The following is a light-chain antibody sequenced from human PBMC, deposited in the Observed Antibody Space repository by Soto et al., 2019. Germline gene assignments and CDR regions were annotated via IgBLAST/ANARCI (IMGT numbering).Light chain of an antibody. J-gene: IGKJ5*01. CDR2: DAS. CDR1: QSISSW. Sequence: DIQMTQSPSTLSASVGDTVTITCRASQSISSWLAWYQQKPGKAPKLLIFDASSLESGVPSKFSGSRSGTDFTLTISSLQPEDSAIYYCQQADTFPITFGQGTRLEIK. V-gene: IGKV1-5*01. CDR3: QQADTFPIT.